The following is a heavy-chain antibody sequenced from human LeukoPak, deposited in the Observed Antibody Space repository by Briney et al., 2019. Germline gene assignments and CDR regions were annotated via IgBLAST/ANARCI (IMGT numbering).Heavy chain of an antibody. V-gene: IGHV3-48*03. Sequence: GGSLRLSCAASGFTFSSYEMNWVRQAPGKGLEWVSYISSSGSTIYYADSVKGRFTISRDNAKNSLYLQMNSLRAEDTAVYYCARDSGPYGSEENWFDPWGQGTLVTVSS. CDR2: ISSSGSTI. CDR3: ARDSGPYGSEENWFDP. CDR1: GFTFSSYE. J-gene: IGHJ5*02. D-gene: IGHD3-10*01.